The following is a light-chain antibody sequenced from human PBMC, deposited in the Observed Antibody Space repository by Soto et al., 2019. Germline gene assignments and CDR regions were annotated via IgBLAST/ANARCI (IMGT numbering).Light chain of an antibody. J-gene: IGLJ2*01. CDR1: SNDVGGYNF. CDR2: EVT. V-gene: IGLV2-14*01. CDR3: GSYTSTGSLI. Sequence: QSALTQPASVSGSPGQSITISCTGSSNDVGGYNFVSWYQQHPGKAPKLLIYEVTNRPSGISDRFSGSRSGNTASLTISGLHPEDEADYYCGSYTSTGSLIFGGGTKVTVL.